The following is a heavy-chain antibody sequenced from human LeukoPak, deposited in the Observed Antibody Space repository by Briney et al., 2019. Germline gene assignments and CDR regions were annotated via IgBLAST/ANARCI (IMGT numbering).Heavy chain of an antibody. CDR3: ASRLLPVTTAWFDP. CDR1: GGSISSSNW. J-gene: IGHJ5*02. Sequence: SETLSLTCAVSGGSISSSNWWSWVRQPPVKGLEWIGEIYHSGSTNYNPSLKSRVTISVDKSKNQFSLKLSSVTAADTAVYYCASRLLPVTTAWFDPWGQGTLVTVSS. CDR2: IYHSGST. D-gene: IGHD4-17*01. V-gene: IGHV4-4*02.